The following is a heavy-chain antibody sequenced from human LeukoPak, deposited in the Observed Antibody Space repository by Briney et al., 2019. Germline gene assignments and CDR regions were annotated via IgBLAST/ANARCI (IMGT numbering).Heavy chain of an antibody. CDR1: GGSISSYY. V-gene: IGHV4-59*01. CDR3: ARGVVATITDY. D-gene: IGHD5-12*01. CDR2: IYYSGNT. J-gene: IGHJ4*02. Sequence: SETLSLTCTVPGGSISSYYWSWIRQPPGKALEWIAYIYYSGNTHYNPSLRSRVTISVDTSKNQVSLKLSSVSAADTAVYYCARGVVATITDYWGQGTLVTVSS.